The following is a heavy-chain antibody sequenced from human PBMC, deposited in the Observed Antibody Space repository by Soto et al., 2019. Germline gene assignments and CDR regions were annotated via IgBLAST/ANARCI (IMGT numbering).Heavy chain of an antibody. Sequence: GASVKVSCKASGYTFTSYDIHWVRQATGQGLEWMGWMNPNSGNTGYAQKFQGRVTMTRNTSISTAYMELSSLRSEDTAVYYCARTPHWYGTTFDPWGQGTLVTVSS. CDR2: MNPNSGNT. CDR1: GYTFTSYD. CDR3: ARTPHWYGTTFDP. D-gene: IGHD1-1*01. V-gene: IGHV1-8*01. J-gene: IGHJ5*02.